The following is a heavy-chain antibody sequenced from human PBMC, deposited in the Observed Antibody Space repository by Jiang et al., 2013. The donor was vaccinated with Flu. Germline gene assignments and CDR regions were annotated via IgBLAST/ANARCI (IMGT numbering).Heavy chain of an antibody. CDR3: ATLGSVRRVFDY. J-gene: IGHJ4*02. D-gene: IGHD3-10*01. Sequence: CKASGYTFTSYYMHWVRQAPGQGLEWMGIINPSGGSTSYAQKFQGRVTMTRDTSTSTVYMELSSLRSEDTAVYYCATLGSVRRVFDYWGQGTLVTVSS. V-gene: IGHV1-46*03. CDR2: INPSGGST. CDR1: GYTFTSYY.